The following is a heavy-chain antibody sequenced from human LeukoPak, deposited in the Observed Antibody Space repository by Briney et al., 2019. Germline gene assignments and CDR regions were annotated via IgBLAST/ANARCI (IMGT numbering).Heavy chain of an antibody. CDR3: ARRRYYDSTGYLD. CDR1: GGSISSSSYY. Sequence: PSETLSLTCTVSGGSISSSSYYWDWIRQPPGKGLEWMGSIYYSGRTYYNMSLESRVTISIDTSKNQFSLNLNSVTAADTAVYYCARRRYYDSTGYLDWGQGTLVTVSS. CDR2: IYYSGRT. V-gene: IGHV4-39*01. D-gene: IGHD3-22*01. J-gene: IGHJ1*01.